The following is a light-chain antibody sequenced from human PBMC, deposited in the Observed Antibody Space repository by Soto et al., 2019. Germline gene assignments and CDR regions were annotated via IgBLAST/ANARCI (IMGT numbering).Light chain of an antibody. J-gene: IGLJ2*01. CDR1: SSDVGGYNY. V-gene: IGLV2-14*01. CDR3: SSYTSSSTPVV. Sequence: QSVLTQPASVSGSPGQSITISCTGTSSDVGGYNYVSWYQQHPGKAPKLMIYEVSNRPSGVSNRFSGSKSGNTASLTISGLQAEDEADYYCSSYTSSSTPVVFGGVTKLTVL. CDR2: EVS.